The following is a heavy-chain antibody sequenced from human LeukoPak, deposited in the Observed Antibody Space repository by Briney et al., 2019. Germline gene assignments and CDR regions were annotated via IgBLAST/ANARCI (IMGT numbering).Heavy chain of an antibody. D-gene: IGHD6-19*01. CDR1: GYTFTGYY. CDR3: ARDLGSGWSNWFDP. CDR2: INPNSGGT. Sequence: ASVKVSCKASGYTFTGYYMHWVRQAPGQGLEWMGWINPNSGGTNYAQKFQGRVTMTRDTSISTAYMELSRLRSDGTAVYYCARDLGSGWSNWFDPWGQGTLVTVSS. J-gene: IGHJ5*02. V-gene: IGHV1-2*02.